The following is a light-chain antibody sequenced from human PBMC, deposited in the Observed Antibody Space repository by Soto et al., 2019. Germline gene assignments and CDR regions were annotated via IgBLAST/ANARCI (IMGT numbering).Light chain of an antibody. Sequence: QSALTQPASVSGSPGQSITISCTGTSSDVRSYNLVSWYQQHPGKAPKLMIYEGSKRPPGVSNRFSGSKSGNTASLTISGLQAEDEADYYCCSYAGSSTYVFGTGTKVTVL. CDR2: EGS. CDR1: SSDVRSYNL. V-gene: IGLV2-23*01. CDR3: CSYAGSSTYV. J-gene: IGLJ1*01.